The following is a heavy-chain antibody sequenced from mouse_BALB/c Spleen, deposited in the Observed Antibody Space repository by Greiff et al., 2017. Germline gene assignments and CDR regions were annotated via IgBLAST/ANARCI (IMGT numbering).Heavy chain of an antibody. V-gene: IGHV7-3*02. CDR1: GFTFTDYY. CDR3: ARDGNYRFAY. D-gene: IGHD2-1*01. J-gene: IGHJ3*01. CDR2: IRNKANGYTT. Sequence: EVMLVESGGGLVQPGGSLRLSCATSGFTFTDYYMSWVRQPPGKALEWLGFIRNKANGYTTEYSASVKGRFTISRDNSQSILYLQMNTLRAEDSATYYCARDGNYRFAYWGQGTLVTVSA.